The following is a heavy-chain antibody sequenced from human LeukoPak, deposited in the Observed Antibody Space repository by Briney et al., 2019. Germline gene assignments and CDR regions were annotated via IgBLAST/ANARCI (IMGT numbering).Heavy chain of an antibody. CDR3: ARNEPFDSSGYVCPSDY. CDR1: VFTFSSYS. D-gene: IGHD3-22*01. CDR2: ISSSSSYI. V-gene: IGHV3-21*01. J-gene: IGHJ4*02. Sequence: GGSLRLSCAASVFTFSSYSMNCGREAPGEGREWGSSISSSSSYIYYADSVKGRFTISRDNAKNSVYLQMNSLRAEDTAVYYCARNEPFDSSGYVCPSDYWGQGTLVTVSS.